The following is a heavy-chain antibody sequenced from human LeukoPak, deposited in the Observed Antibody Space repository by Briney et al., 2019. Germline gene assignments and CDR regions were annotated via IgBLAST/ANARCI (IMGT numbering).Heavy chain of an antibody. V-gene: IGHV3-23*01. CDR1: GFTFSNYA. CDR3: AKSHPLEYDFWSGYSPRPSFDY. D-gene: IGHD3-3*01. J-gene: IGHJ4*02. Sequence: PGGSLRLSCAASGFTFSNYAMSWVRQAPGKGLEWVSALSRTGDTTYYADSVKGRFTVSRDNSKNTLYLQMNSLRAEDSALYYCAKSHPLEYDFWSGYSPRPSFDYWGQGTLVTVSS. CDR2: LSRTGDTT.